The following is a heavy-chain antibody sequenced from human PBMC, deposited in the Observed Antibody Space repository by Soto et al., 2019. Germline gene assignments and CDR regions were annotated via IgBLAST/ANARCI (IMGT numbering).Heavy chain of an antibody. J-gene: IGHJ6*02. Sequence: GGSLRLSCAASGFTVSSNYMSWVRQAPGKGLEWVSVIWSAGMTYYADSVRGRFTISRDNLKNTLYLQMSSLRADDTAVYYCAREAPMDVWGQGTTVTVS. CDR1: GFTVSSNY. CDR2: IWSAGMT. CDR3: AREAPMDV. V-gene: IGHV3-53*01.